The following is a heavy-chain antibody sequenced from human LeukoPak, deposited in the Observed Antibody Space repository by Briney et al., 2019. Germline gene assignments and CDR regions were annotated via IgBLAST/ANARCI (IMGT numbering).Heavy chain of an antibody. CDR1: GGTFSSYA. J-gene: IGHJ4*02. D-gene: IGHD6-19*01. CDR3: ARDRSSGWTKRFDY. Sequence: SVKVSCKASGGTFSSYAISWVRQAPGQGLGWMGGIIPIFGTANYAQKFQGRVTITADESTSTAYMELSSLRSEDTAVYHCARDRSSGWTKRFDYWGQGTLVTVS. V-gene: IGHV1-69*13. CDR2: IIPIFGTA.